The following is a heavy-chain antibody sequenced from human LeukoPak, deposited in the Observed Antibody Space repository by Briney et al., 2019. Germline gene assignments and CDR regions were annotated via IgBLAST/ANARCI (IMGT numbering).Heavy chain of an antibody. D-gene: IGHD3-22*01. V-gene: IGHV1-18*01. J-gene: IGHJ4*02. Sequence: GASVKVSCKASGYTFTSYGISWVRQAPGQGLEWMGWISAYNGNTNYAQKLQGRVTMTTDTSTSTAYMELRSLRSDDTAVYYCARDSYYDSSGYPDYWGQGTLVTVSS. CDR3: ARDSYYDSSGYPDY. CDR2: ISAYNGNT. CDR1: GYTFTSYG.